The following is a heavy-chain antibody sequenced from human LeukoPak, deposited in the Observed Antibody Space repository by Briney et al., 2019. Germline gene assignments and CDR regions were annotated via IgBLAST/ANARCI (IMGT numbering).Heavy chain of an antibody. D-gene: IGHD1-1*01. V-gene: IGHV1-8*01. CDR3: ARAYTTGTLYYYYYYMDV. CDR2: MNPNSGNT. Sequence: ASVKVSCKASGYTFTSYDINWVRQATGQGREWMGWMNPNSGNTGYAQKFQGRVTMTRNTSISTAYMELSSLRSEDTAVYYCARAYTTGTLYYYYYYMDVWGKGTTVTISS. J-gene: IGHJ6*03. CDR1: GYTFTSYD.